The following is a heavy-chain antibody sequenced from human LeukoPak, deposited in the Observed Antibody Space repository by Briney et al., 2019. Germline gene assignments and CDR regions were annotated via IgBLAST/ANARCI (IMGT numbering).Heavy chain of an antibody. CDR1: GYTLTELS. J-gene: IGHJ3*02. CDR3: ATAGELSYAFDI. V-gene: IGHV1-24*01. Sequence: GASVKVSCKVSGYTLTELSMHWVRQAPGKGLEWMGGFDPEDGETIYAQKFQGRVTMTEDTSTDTAYMELSSLRSEDTAVYYCATAGELSYAFDIWGQGTMVTVSS. CDR2: FDPEDGET. D-gene: IGHD1-26*01.